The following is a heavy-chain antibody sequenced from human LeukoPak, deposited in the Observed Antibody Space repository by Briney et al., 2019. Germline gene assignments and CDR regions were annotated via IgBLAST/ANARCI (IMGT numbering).Heavy chain of an antibody. CDR1: GFTFSSYS. CDR3: ARASYGGYVGY. J-gene: IGHJ4*02. CDR2: ISSSSSTI. V-gene: IGHV3-48*01. D-gene: IGHD5-12*01. Sequence: PGGSLRLSCAASGFTFSSYSMNWVRQAPGKGLEWVSYISSSSSTIYYADSVKGRFTISRDNAKNSLYLQMDSLRAEDTAVYYCARASYGGYVGYWGRGTLVTVSS.